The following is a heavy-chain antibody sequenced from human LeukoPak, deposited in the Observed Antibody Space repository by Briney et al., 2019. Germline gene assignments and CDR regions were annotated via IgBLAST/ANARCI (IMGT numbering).Heavy chain of an antibody. D-gene: IGHD2-2*01. CDR1: GFSFSSYA. V-gene: IGHV3-23*01. CDR3: AKDLGYCSSTSCSGGDY. CDR2: ISGSGGST. J-gene: IGHJ4*02. Sequence: GGSLRLSCAASGFSFSSYAMSWLRQAPGKGLEFVSPISGSGGSTYYADSVKGRFTISRDNSKNTLYLQMNSLRAEDTAVYYCAKDLGYCSSTSCSGGDYWGQGTLVTVSS.